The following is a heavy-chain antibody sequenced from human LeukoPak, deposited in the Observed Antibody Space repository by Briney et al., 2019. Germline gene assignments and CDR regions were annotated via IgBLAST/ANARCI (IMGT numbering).Heavy chain of an antibody. CDR3: ARDFEITGPSAATDYYYYGMDV. D-gene: IGHD2-15*01. CDR1: GFTFRSYW. CDR2: VIRDGSFT. V-gene: IGHV3-74*01. J-gene: IGHJ6*02. Sequence: PGGSLRLSCAASGFTFRSYWMHWVRQAPGKGLEWVSRVIRDGSFTNYADSVKGRFTISRDNSKNTLYLQMNSLRAEDTAVYYCARDFEITGPSAATDYYYYGMDVWGQGTTVTVSS.